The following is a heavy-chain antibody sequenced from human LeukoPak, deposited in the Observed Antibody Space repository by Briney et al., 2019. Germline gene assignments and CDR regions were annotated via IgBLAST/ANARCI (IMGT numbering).Heavy chain of an antibody. D-gene: IGHD3-22*01. CDR3: ARDKSYYDSSGYYFDY. Sequence: PGGSLRLSRAASGFTFSDYYMSWIRQAPGKGLEWVSYISSSGSTIYYADSVKGRFTISRDNAKNSLYLQMNSLRAEDTAVYYCARDKSYYDSSGYYFDYWGQGTLVTVSS. CDR1: GFTFSDYY. J-gene: IGHJ4*02. V-gene: IGHV3-11*01. CDR2: ISSSGSTI.